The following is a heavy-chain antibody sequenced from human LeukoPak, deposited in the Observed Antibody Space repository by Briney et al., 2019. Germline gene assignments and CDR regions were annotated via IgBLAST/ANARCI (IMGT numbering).Heavy chain of an antibody. J-gene: IGHJ4*02. D-gene: IGHD3-22*01. CDR1: GFTFSSYS. CDR3: ARDVKPTYYYDSSGSLYFDY. Sequence: GGSLRLSXAASGFTFSSYSMNWVRQAPGKGLEWVSSISSSSSYIYYADSVKGRFTISRDNAKNSLYLQMNSLRAEDTAVYYCARDVKPTYYYDSSGSLYFDYWGQGTLVTVSS. CDR2: ISSSSSYI. V-gene: IGHV3-21*01.